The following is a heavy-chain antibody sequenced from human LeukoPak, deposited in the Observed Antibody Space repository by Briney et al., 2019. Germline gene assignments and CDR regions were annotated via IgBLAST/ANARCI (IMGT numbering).Heavy chain of an antibody. CDR2: IIPILGIA. CDR1: GGTFSSYA. V-gene: IGHV1-69*04. D-gene: IGHD3-22*01. J-gene: IGHJ4*02. Sequence: ASVTVSCKASGGTFSSYAISWVRQAPGQGLEWMGRIIPILGIANYAQKFQGRVTITADKSTSTAYMELSSLRSEDTAVYYCARDPIPDYYDSSGLADYWGQGTLVTVSS. CDR3: ARDPIPDYYDSSGLADY.